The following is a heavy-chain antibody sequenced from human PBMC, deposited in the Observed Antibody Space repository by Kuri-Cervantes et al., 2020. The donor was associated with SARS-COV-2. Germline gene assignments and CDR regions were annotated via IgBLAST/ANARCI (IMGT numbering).Heavy chain of an antibody. V-gene: IGHV1-24*01. CDR1: GYTLTELS. CDR2: FDPEDGET. Sequence: ASVKVSCKVSGYTLTELSMHWVRQAPGKGLEWMGGFDPEDGETIYAQKFQGRVTMTTDTSTSTAYMELRSLRSDDTAVYYCTRDGGGSYFWFDPWGQGTLVTVSS. J-gene: IGHJ5*02. CDR3: TRDGGGSYFWFDP. D-gene: IGHD1-26*01.